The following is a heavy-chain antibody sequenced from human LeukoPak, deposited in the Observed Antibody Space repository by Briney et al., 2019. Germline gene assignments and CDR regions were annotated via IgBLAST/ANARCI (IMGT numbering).Heavy chain of an antibody. CDR3: AREADYGDYSKSFYYMDV. J-gene: IGHJ6*03. CDR1: GGYIGSYY. D-gene: IGHD4-17*01. Sequence: SETLSLTCTVSGGYIGSYYWSWIRQPARKGLEWIGRIYTSENSDYNPSLKSRVTMSVDMSTSQFSLRLTSVTAADTAVYYCAREADYGDYSKSFYYMDVWGKGTTVTVSS. CDR2: IYTSENS. V-gene: IGHV4-4*07.